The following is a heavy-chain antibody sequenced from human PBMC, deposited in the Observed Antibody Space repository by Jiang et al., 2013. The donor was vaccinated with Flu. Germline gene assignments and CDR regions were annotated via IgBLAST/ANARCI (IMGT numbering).Heavy chain of an antibody. CDR3: AKALTMVREFTVLLDY. CDR2: IGGSGDSK. D-gene: IGHD3-10*01. Sequence: VQLVESGEGLVQPGGSLRLSCAASGFTFSSYAMTLGSARLRGKGLEWVSAIGGSGDSKYYADSVKGRFTISRDNSKNTLYLQMNSLRAEDTAVYYCAKALTMVREFTVLLDYWGQGTLVTVS. J-gene: IGHJ4*02. CDR1: GFTFSSYA. V-gene: IGHV3-23*04.